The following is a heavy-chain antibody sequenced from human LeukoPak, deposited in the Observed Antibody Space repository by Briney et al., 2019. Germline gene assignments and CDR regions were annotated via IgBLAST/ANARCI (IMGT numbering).Heavy chain of an antibody. CDR3: ARNTGSYYFDY. J-gene: IGHJ4*02. CDR2: ISSSGSTI. V-gene: IGHV3-48*03. D-gene: IGHD7-27*01. CDR1: GFTFSTYA. Sequence: GGSLRLSCAASGFTFSTYAMTWVRQAPGKGLEWVSYISSSGSTIYYADSVKGRFTISRDNAKNSLYLQMNSLRAEDTAVYYCARNTGSYYFDYWGQGTLVTVSS.